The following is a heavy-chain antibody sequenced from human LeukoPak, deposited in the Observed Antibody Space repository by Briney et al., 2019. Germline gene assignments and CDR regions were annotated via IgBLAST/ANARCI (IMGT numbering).Heavy chain of an antibody. Sequence: SVKVSCKASGGTFTSYAISWVRQAPGQGLEWMGGIIPIFGSANYAQKFQDRVTITADKSTSTAYMELSSLRSEDTAVYYCAKGRTEAGTLALDYWGQGTLVTVSS. CDR3: AKGRTEAGTLALDY. D-gene: IGHD6-19*01. V-gene: IGHV1-69*06. CDR1: GGTFTSYA. CDR2: IIPIFGSA. J-gene: IGHJ4*02.